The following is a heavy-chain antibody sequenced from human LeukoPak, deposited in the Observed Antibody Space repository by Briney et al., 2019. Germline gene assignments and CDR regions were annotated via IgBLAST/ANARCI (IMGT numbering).Heavy chain of an antibody. CDR3: AKESPVVTLADY. Sequence: GGSLRLSCAASGFTFSSFGMSWVRQAPGKGLEWVSTISGTGGRTHYADSVKGRFTISRDNSKNTLYLHMNSLRAEDTAVYYCAKESPVVTLADYWGQGTLVTVSS. CDR1: GFTFSSFG. J-gene: IGHJ4*02. CDR2: ISGTGGRT. D-gene: IGHD2-21*02. V-gene: IGHV3-23*01.